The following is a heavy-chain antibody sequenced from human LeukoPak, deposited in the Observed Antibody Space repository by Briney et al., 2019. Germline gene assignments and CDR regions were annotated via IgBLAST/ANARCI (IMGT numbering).Heavy chain of an antibody. Sequence: SVKVSCKASGGTFSSYAISWVRQAPGQGLEWMGGIIPIFGTANYAQKFQGRVTITADESTSTAYMEPSSLRSEDTAVYYCARGVSGSWPSGMHYYMDVWGKGTTVTVSS. D-gene: IGHD6-13*01. CDR2: IIPIFGTA. J-gene: IGHJ6*03. V-gene: IGHV1-69*13. CDR3: ARGVSGSWPSGMHYYMDV. CDR1: GGTFSSYA.